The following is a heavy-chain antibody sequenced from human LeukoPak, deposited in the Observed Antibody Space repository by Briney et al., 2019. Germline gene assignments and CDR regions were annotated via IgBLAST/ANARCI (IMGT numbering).Heavy chain of an antibody. Sequence: GGSLRLSCAASGFTFSTYSMNWVRQAPGRGLEWVSSISSSSKYIYYADSVKGRFTISRDDAKNSLSLQMNSLRAEDAAVYYCARDLDIVVVPASWFYPWGQGTLVTVSS. CDR1: GFTFSTYS. CDR2: ISSSSKYI. D-gene: IGHD2-2*03. CDR3: ARDLDIVVVPASWFYP. V-gene: IGHV3-21*01. J-gene: IGHJ5*02.